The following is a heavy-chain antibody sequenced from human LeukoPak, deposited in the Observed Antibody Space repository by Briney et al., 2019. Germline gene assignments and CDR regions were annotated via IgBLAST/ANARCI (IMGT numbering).Heavy chain of an antibody. Sequence: GRSLRLSCAASGFTFSSYAMHWVRQAPGKGLEWVAVISYDGSNKYYADSVKGRFTISRDNSKNTLYLQMNSLRAEDTAVYYCARVPTGVRHFDLWGRGTLVTVSS. V-gene: IGHV3-30-3*01. CDR2: ISYDGSNK. J-gene: IGHJ2*01. CDR3: ARVPTGVRHFDL. D-gene: IGHD7-27*01. CDR1: GFTFSSYA.